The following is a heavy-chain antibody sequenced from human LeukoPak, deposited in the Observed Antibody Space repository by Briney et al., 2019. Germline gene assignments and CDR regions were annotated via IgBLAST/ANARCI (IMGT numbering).Heavy chain of an antibody. J-gene: IGHJ3*02. CDR2: IYHSGST. Sequence: LETLSLTCAVSGGSISSSNWWSWVRQPPGKGLEWIGEIYHSGSTNYNPSLKSRVTISVDKSKNQFSLKLSSVTAADTAVYYCAAQLCSGGSCSNIDAFDIWGQGTMVTVSS. CDR3: AAQLCSGGSCSNIDAFDI. D-gene: IGHD2-15*01. CDR1: GGSISSSNW. V-gene: IGHV4-4*02.